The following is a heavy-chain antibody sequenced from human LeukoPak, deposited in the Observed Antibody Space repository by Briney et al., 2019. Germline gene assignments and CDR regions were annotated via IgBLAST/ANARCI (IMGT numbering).Heavy chain of an antibody. CDR3: ARMSWYYFDY. CDR1: GFTFSSCW. V-gene: IGHV3-7*04. D-gene: IGHD6-13*01. CDR2: IKQDGSEK. J-gene: IGHJ4*02. Sequence: PGGSLRLSCAASGFTFSSCWMSWVRQAPGKGLEWVANIKQDGSEKYYVDSVKGRFTISRDNAKNSLYLQMNSLRAEDTAVYYCARMSWYYFDYWGQGTLVTVSS.